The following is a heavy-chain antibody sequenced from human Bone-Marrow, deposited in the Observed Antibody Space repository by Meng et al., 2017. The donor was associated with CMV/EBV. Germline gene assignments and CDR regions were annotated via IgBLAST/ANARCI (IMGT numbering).Heavy chain of an antibody. CDR1: GGSISSGDYY. CDR2: IYYSGST. Sequence: GSLRLSCTVSGGSISSGDYYWSWIRQPPGKGLEWIGYIYYSGSTYYNPSLKSRVTISVDTSKNQFSLKLSSVTAADTAVYYCARGNVLRFLEWLPSLDYWGQGTLVTVSS. D-gene: IGHD3-3*01. J-gene: IGHJ4*02. V-gene: IGHV4-61*08. CDR3: ARGNVLRFLEWLPSLDY.